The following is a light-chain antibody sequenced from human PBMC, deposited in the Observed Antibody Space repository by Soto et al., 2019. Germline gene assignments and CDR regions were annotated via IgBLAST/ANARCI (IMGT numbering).Light chain of an antibody. Sequence: EIVLTQSPGTLSLSPGERATLSCRASRSVSSSDLAWYQQKPGQAPRLLIYAASSRATGIPDRFSGGGSGTDFTLTISRLEAEDFAGYYCHQDGNSPRTVGQGTKVEIK. J-gene: IGKJ1*01. CDR2: AAS. CDR3: HQDGNSPRT. CDR1: RSVSSSD. V-gene: IGKV3-20*01.